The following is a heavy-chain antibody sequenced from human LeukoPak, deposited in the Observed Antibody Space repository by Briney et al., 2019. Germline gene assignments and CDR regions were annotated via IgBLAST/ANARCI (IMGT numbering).Heavy chain of an antibody. CDR1: GGSISSYY. CDR2: IYTSGST. CDR3: ARGGTHRGYYDSSGYYTVFDY. J-gene: IGHJ4*02. D-gene: IGHD3-22*01. V-gene: IGHV4-4*07. Sequence: PSETLSLTCTVSGGSISSYYWSWIRQPAGKGLEWIGRIYTSGSTNYNPSLKSRVTISVDTSKNQFSLKLSSVTAADTAVYYCARGGTHRGYYDSSGYYTVFDYWGQGTLVTVSS.